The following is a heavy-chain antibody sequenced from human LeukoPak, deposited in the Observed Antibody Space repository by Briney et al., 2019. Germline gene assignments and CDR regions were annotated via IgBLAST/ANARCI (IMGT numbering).Heavy chain of an antibody. Sequence: PSETLSLTCAVYGGSFSGYYWSWIRQPLGKGLEWIGEINHSGSTNYNPSLKSRVTISVDTSKNQFSLKLSSVTAADTAVYYCASADFWSGTEAFDIWGQGTMVTVSS. D-gene: IGHD3-3*01. CDR2: INHSGST. J-gene: IGHJ3*02. CDR1: GGSFSGYY. V-gene: IGHV4-34*01. CDR3: ASADFWSGTEAFDI.